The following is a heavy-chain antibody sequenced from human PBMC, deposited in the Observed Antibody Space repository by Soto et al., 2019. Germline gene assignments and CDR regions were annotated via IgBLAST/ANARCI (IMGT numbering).Heavy chain of an antibody. CDR3: ARTHLQSSRWFTGPSEIDS. J-gene: IGHJ4*02. Sequence: EVQLVESGGGLVQPGGSLRLSCAASGFTVSSNYMSWVRQAPGKGLEWVSIIYSGGSTYYADSVKGRFTISRDNSKNTLYLQMNSLRAEDTAVYYCARTHLQSSRWFTGPSEIDSWGKGTLVTVSS. V-gene: IGHV3-66*01. D-gene: IGHD6-13*01. CDR1: GFTVSSNY. CDR2: IYSGGST.